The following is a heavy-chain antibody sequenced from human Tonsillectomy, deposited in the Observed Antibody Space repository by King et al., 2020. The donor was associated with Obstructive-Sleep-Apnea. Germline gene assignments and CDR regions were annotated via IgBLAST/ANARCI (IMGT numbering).Heavy chain of an antibody. CDR3: AREDMVETTRVDS. V-gene: IGHV1-2*02. CDR1: GYTFTGSY. J-gene: IGHJ4*02. Sequence: QVQLVESGAEVTKPGASVKVSCKASGYTFTGSYMHWVRQAPGQGLEWVGWINPYSGDTKYAQKFQGRVTMTRDTSISTAYMDLSRLRSDDTAVYYCAREDMVETTRVDSWGQGTLVTVSS. D-gene: IGHD4/OR15-4a*01. CDR2: INPYSGDT.